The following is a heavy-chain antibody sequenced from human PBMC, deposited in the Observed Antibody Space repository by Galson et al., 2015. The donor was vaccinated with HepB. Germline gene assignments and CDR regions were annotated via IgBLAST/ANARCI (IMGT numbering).Heavy chain of an antibody. CDR1: GFTFSSYA. J-gene: IGHJ4*02. D-gene: IGHD3-10*01. CDR2: ISGSGGST. Sequence: SLRLSCAASGFTFSSYAMSWVRQAPGKGLEWVSAISGSGGSTYYADSVKGRFTISRDNSKNTLYLQMNSLRAEDTAVYYCAKDPRTMVRGVIPGPDYWGQGTLVTVSS. V-gene: IGHV3-23*01. CDR3: AKDPRTMVRGVIPGPDY.